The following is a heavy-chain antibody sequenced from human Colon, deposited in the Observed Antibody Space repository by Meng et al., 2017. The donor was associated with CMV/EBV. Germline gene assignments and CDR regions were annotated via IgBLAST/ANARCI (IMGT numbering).Heavy chain of an antibody. D-gene: IGHD3-10*01. CDR2: IYGGGST. V-gene: IGHV3-66*01. Sequence: VQRVESGGRVVQPGGSLRLSCAVSGFIVNSHYMSWVRQAPGKGLEWVSVIYGGGSTHYADSVKGRFTISRDNRKNTLFLQMNSLRAEDTAVYYCARLIGFPNPDWFDPWGQGTLVTVSS. J-gene: IGHJ5*02. CDR1: GFIVNSHY. CDR3: ARLIGFPNPDWFDP.